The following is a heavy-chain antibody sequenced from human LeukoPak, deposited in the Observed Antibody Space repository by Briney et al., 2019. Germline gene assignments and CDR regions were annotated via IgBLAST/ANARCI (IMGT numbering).Heavy chain of an antibody. CDR2: ISGSGGCT. Sequence: GGSLRLSCAASGFTFSSYAMSWVRQAPGKGLEWVSAISGSGGCTYYADSVKGRFTISRDNSKNTLYLQMNSLRAEDTAVYYCAKTYYDILTGYGYYGMDVWGQGTTVTVSS. V-gene: IGHV3-23*01. J-gene: IGHJ6*02. CDR3: AKTYYDILTGYGYYGMDV. CDR1: GFTFSSYA. D-gene: IGHD3-9*01.